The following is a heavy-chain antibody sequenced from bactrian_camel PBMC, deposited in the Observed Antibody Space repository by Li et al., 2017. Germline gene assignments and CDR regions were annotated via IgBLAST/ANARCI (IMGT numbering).Heavy chain of an antibody. Sequence: VQLVESGGGLVQPGGSLRLSCVTSGFTFSSYAMGWVRQAPGKGLEWVSSSSSGALSLVYADSVKGRFTISKDNAKNTLYLQMNSLKPEDTAMYYCAADRNLYTYCSGAWDYWGQGTQVTVS. CDR1: GFTFSSYA. V-gene: IGHV3S42*01. D-gene: IGHD2*01. J-gene: IGHJ4*01. CDR2: SSSGALSL. CDR3: AADRNLYTYCSGAWDY.